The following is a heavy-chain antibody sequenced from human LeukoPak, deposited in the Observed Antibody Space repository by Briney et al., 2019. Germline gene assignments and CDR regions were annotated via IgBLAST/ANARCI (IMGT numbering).Heavy chain of an antibody. D-gene: IGHD3-9*01. J-gene: IGHJ4*02. CDR1: GLTFSNYG. V-gene: IGHV3-30*18. Sequence: PGGSLRLSCAASGLTFSNYGMQWVRQAPGKGLEWVAVISYDGSAKYYSDSVKGRFTISRDNSQNTLYLQMNSLRAEDTAVYYCAKCQQVLTGYPGEDYFDYWGQGTLVTVSS. CDR2: ISYDGSAK. CDR3: AKCQQVLTGYPGEDYFDY.